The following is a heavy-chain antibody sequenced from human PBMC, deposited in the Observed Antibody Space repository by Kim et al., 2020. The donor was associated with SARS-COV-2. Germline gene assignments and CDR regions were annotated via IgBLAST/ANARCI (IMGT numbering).Heavy chain of an antibody. Sequence: YADSVKGRFTNSRDNSKNTLYLQMNSLRAEDTAVYYCARAIKEGSGSYDYWGQGTLVTVSS. V-gene: IGHV3-66*01. D-gene: IGHD3-10*01. J-gene: IGHJ4*02. CDR3: ARAIKEGSGSYDY.